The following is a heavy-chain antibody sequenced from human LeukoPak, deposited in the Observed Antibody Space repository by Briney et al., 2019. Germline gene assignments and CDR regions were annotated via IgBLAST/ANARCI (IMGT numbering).Heavy chain of an antibody. D-gene: IGHD2-15*01. Sequence: GGSLRLSCAASGFTFSSYNMNWVRQTPGKGLEWVSSISTSSSYIYYADSVKGRFTISRDNAKNSLSLQINSLRAEDTAVYYCARDSGVGPCLFCSGFDIWGQGTMVTVSS. J-gene: IGHJ3*02. CDR2: ISTSSSYI. V-gene: IGHV3-21*01. CDR1: GFTFSSYN. CDR3: ARDSGVGPCLFCSGFDI.